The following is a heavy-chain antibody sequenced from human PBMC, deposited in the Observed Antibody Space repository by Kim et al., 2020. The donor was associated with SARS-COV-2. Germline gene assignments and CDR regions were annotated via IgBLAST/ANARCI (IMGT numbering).Heavy chain of an antibody. D-gene: IGHD1-26*01. V-gene: IGHV4-59*01. CDR3: AGGQWELPYYYYYGMDV. J-gene: IGHJ6*02. CDR1: GGSISSYY. Sequence: SETLSLTCTVSGGSISSYYWSWIRQPPGKGLEWIGHIYYSGSSNYNTSLKSRVTVSLDTSKNQFSLKLSSLTAADTAVYYCAGGQWELPYYYYYGMDVWGQGTTVTVSS. CDR2: IYYSGSS.